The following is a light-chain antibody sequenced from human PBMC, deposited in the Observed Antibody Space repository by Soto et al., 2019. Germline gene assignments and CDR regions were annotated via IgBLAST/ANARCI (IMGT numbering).Light chain of an antibody. V-gene: IGLV2-14*01. Sequence: QSVLTQPASVSGSPGQSITLSCTGTSNDIGVYIYVSWYQQHPGQAPKLMIYEVNTRPSGVSDRFSGSKSGNTASLTISGLQGEDEADYYCSSYTRNSSFVFGTGTKLTAL. J-gene: IGLJ1*01. CDR3: SSYTRNSSFV. CDR2: EVN. CDR1: SNDIGVYIY.